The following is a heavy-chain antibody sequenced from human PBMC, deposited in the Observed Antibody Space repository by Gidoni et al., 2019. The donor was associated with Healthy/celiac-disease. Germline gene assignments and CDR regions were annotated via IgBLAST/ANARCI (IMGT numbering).Heavy chain of an antibody. J-gene: IGHJ4*02. D-gene: IGHD3-10*01. CDR2: INHSGST. CDR1: GGSFSGYY. CDR3: ASMWLGYGSGFDY. Sequence: QVQLQQWGAGLLKPSETLSLTCAVYGGSFSGYYWSWIRQPPGKGLEWIGEINHSGSTNYNPSLKSRVTISVDTSKNQFSLKLSSVTAEDTAVYYCASMWLGYGSGFDYWGQGTLVTVSS. V-gene: IGHV4-34*01.